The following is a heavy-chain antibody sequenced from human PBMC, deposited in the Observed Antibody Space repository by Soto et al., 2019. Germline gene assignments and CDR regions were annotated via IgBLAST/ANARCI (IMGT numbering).Heavy chain of an antibody. Sequence: QVQLVQSGAEVKRPGSSVKVSCKASGDTFNFYSINWVRQAPGLGLEWMGRVNPIVSMSNYAQKFQGRVMMTADKSTSTAYMELSSMRSEDTAIYYSASSYGSGYRAFDYWGQGALVTVSS. CDR2: VNPIVSMS. V-gene: IGHV1-69*02. D-gene: IGHD3-10*01. J-gene: IGHJ4*02. CDR1: GDTFNFYS. CDR3: ASSYGSGYRAFDY.